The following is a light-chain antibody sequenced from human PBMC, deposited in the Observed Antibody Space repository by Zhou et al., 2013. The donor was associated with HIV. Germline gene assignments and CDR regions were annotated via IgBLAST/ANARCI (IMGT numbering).Light chain of an antibody. J-gene: IGKJ4*01. CDR3: QQYDTYPLT. V-gene: IGKV1-16*01. CDR1: QGIKEY. CDR2: ATS. Sequence: DVQMTQSPSSLSASVGDTVTIACRASQGIKEYLAWVQQKPGTAPKSLIYATSTLQDGVPSRFSGSGSGTDFTLTISSLQPEDFATYYCQQYDTYPLTFGGGTKVEMK.